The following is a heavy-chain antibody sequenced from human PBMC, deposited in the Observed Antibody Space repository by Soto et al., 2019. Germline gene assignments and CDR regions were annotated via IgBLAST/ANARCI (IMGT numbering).Heavy chain of an antibody. D-gene: IGHD1-26*01. Sequence: GGSLRLSCAASGFTFSSYAMHWVRQAPGKGLEWVAVISYDGSNKYYADSVKGRFTISRDNSKNTLYLQMNSLSAEDTAVDYCARDLLYYFDYWGQGTLVTVSS. CDR1: GFTFSSYA. CDR3: ARDLLYYFDY. V-gene: IGHV3-30-3*01. J-gene: IGHJ4*02. CDR2: ISYDGSNK.